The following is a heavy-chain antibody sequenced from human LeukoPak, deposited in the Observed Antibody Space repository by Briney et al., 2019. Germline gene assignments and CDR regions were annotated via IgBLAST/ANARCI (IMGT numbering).Heavy chain of an antibody. CDR3: ARDFNYYGSGSYYKGPFDY. CDR1: GFTFSSYW. J-gene: IGHJ4*02. CDR2: IKQDGSAK. V-gene: IGHV3-7*01. D-gene: IGHD3-10*01. Sequence: GGSLRLSCAASGFTFSSYWMSWVRQAPGKGLEWVANIKQDGSAKYYVDSVKGRFTISRDNAKNSLYLQMNSLRAEDTAVYYCARDFNYYGSGSYYKGPFDYWGQGTLVTVSS.